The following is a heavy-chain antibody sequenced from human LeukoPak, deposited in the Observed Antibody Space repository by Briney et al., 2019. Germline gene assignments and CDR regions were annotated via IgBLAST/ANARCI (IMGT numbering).Heavy chain of an antibody. J-gene: IGHJ5*02. V-gene: IGHV4-61*08. CDR3: ARGGSSWYGWFDP. CDR2: IYYSGST. CDR1: GGSISSGGYY. Sequence: PSETLSLTCTVSGGSISSGGYYWSWIRQHPGKGLEWIGYIYYSGSTNYNPSLKSRVTISVDTSKNQFSLKLSSVTAADTAVYYCARGGSSWYGWFDPWGQGTLVTVSS. D-gene: IGHD6-13*01.